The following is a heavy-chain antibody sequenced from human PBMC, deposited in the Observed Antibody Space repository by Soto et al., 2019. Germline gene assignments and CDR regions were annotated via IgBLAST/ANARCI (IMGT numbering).Heavy chain of an antibody. CDR3: AGEDTGYGMDV. CDR2: IYYSGST. Sequence: SETLSLTCTVSGGSISSGGYYWSWIRQHPGKGLEWIGYIYYSGSTYYNPSLKSRVTISVDTSKNQFSLKLSSVTAADTAVYYCAGEDTGYGMDVWGKGTTVTVSS. D-gene: IGHD2-8*02. V-gene: IGHV4-31*03. CDR1: GGSISSGGYY. J-gene: IGHJ6*04.